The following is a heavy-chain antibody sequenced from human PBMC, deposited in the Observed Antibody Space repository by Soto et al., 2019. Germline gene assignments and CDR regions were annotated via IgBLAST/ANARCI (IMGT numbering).Heavy chain of an antibody. CDR3: ATDKGDFTFGP. CDR2: ISANTGDT. D-gene: IGHD3-3*01. V-gene: IGHV1-18*04. Sequence: QVQLAQSGAEVKKPGASITVSCKASGYSFSTNGVSWVRQAPGQGLEWMGWISANTGDTLYAEKFEDRITLTADTPTTTAYMEVRSLRPDDTATYFCATDKGDFTFGPWGQGTLITVSS. CDR1: GYSFSTNG. J-gene: IGHJ5*02.